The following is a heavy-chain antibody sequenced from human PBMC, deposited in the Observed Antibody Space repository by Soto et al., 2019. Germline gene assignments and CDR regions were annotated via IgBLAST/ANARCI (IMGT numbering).Heavy chain of an antibody. J-gene: IGHJ3*02. Sequence: QVQLVESGGGVVQPGRSLRLSCAASGFAFSTYAMYWVRQAPGKGLEWVAGISYNGDNKYYADSVRGRIFISRDNSKNTLDLQMNGLRAEDTAVYYCARDFYDSSGEIWGQGTMVTVSS. V-gene: IGHV3-30-3*01. D-gene: IGHD3-22*01. CDR3: ARDFYDSSGEI. CDR2: ISYNGDNK. CDR1: GFAFSTYA.